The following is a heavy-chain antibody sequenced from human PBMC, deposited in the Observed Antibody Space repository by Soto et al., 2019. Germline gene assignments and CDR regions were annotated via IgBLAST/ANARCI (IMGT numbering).Heavy chain of an antibody. CDR1: GFTFNNAW. J-gene: IGHJ5*02. CDR2: IKSKSNGGTT. Sequence: EVQLVASGGGLVKPGGSLRLSCAASGFTFNNAWMSWVRQAPGKGLEWVGRIKSKSNGGTTDYAGPVKGRFTISRDDSKKTLYVQMNSMKTEDTAVYYSITVIQKGKWELGPWGQGTQVTVSS. CDR3: ITVIQKGKWELGP. D-gene: IGHD1-26*01. V-gene: IGHV3-15*05.